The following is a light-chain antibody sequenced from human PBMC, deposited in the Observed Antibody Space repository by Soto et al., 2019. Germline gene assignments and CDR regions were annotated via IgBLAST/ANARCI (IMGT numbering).Light chain of an antibody. CDR3: QQSYRTPRT. CDR2: AAS. V-gene: IGKV1-39*01. CDR1: QSISSY. J-gene: IGKJ1*01. Sequence: DLQMTQSPSSLSASVGDRVTITCRAGQSISSYLNWYQQKPGKAPKLLIYAASNLQSGVPSRFSGSGSGTDFTLTISSLQPEDFATYYCQQSYRTPRTFGQGTKVEIK.